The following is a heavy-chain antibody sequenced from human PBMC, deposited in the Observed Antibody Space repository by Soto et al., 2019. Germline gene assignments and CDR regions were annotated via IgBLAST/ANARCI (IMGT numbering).Heavy chain of an antibody. J-gene: IGHJ4*02. Sequence: ASVKVSCKASGYTFTNYAMHWVRQAPGQRLEWMGWINAGNGNTKYSQKFQGRVTITRDTSASTAYMELSSLRSDDTAVYYCARESRYCSGGSCYFLPGIDYWGQGTLVTVSS. D-gene: IGHD2-15*01. V-gene: IGHV1-3*01. CDR1: GYTFTNYA. CDR3: ARESRYCSGGSCYFLPGIDY. CDR2: INAGNGNT.